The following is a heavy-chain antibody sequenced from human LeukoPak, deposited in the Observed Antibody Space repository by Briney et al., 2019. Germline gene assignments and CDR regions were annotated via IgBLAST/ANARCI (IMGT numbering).Heavy chain of an antibody. D-gene: IGHD3-10*01. V-gene: IGHV3-48*03. CDR2: ISSSGSTI. J-gene: IGHJ4*02. Sequence: PGGSLRLSCAASGFTFSSYEMNWVRQAPGKGLEWVSYISSSGSTIYYADSVKGRFTISRDNSNNTLYLQMNSLRAEDTAVYYCANVVSSGSYFRYLYYFDYWGQGTLVTVSS. CDR3: ANVVSSGSYFRYLYYFDY. CDR1: GFTFSSYE.